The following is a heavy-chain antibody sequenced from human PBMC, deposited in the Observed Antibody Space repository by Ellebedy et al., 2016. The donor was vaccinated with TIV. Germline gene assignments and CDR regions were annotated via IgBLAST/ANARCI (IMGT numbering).Heavy chain of an antibody. CDR2: IGTAGDT. CDR1: GFTFSSHD. J-gene: IGHJ4*02. Sequence: GESLKISCAASGFTFSSHDMHWVRQATGKGLEWVSAIGTAGDTYYPGSVKGRFTISRENAKNSLYLQMNSLRAGDTAVYYCAREKQQLVRDYYFDYWGQGTLVTVSS. V-gene: IGHV3-13*01. CDR3: AREKQQLVRDYYFDY. D-gene: IGHD6-13*01.